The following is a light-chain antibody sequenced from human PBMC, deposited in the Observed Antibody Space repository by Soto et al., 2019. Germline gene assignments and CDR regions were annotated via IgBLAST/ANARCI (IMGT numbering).Light chain of an antibody. J-gene: IGKJ1*01. CDR3: QQRSNWPWT. Sequence: EIVLTHSPATLSLSPGERATLSCRASQSVSSYLAWYQQKPGQAPRLLIYDASNRATGIPVRFSGSGSGTDYTLTITNLEPEDFAIYYCQQRSNWPWTFGQGTKVDIK. CDR1: QSVSSY. V-gene: IGKV3-11*01. CDR2: DAS.